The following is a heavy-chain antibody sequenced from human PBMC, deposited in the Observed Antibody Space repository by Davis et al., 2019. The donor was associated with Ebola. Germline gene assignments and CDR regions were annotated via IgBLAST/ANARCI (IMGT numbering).Heavy chain of an antibody. V-gene: IGHV5-51*01. CDR3: ARQGGGSGRLTSFDY. CDR2: IYPGDSDT. CDR1: GYSFTNYW. Sequence: KVSCKASGYSFTNYWIVWVRQMPGKGLEWMGVIYPGDSDTRYSPSFQGQVTTSADKYISTAYLQWSSLKASDTAMYYCARQGGGSGRLTSFDYWAQGTLVTVSS. D-gene: IGHD1-26*01. J-gene: IGHJ4*02.